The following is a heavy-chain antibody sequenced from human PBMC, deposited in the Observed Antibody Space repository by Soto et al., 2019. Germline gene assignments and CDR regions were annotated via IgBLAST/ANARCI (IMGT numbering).Heavy chain of an antibody. CDR3: AKAQAKGYSSSSGMDV. V-gene: IGHV3-23*01. D-gene: IGHD6-6*01. CDR2: ISGSGGST. Sequence: PGGSLRLYCAASGFTFSSYAMSWVRQSPGKGLEWVSAISGSGGSTYYADSVKGRFTISRDNSKNTLYLQMNSLRAEDTAVYYCAKAQAKGYSSSSGMDVWGQGTTVTVSS. J-gene: IGHJ6*02. CDR1: GFTFSSYA.